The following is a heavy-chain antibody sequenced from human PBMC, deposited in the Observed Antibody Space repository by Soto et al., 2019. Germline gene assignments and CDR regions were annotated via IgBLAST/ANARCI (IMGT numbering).Heavy chain of an antibody. CDR3: ARRFLPYYFGMDV. CDR1: GYTFTSYD. CDR2: MNPNSGNT. Sequence: QVQLVQSGAEVKKPGASVKVSCKASGYTFTSYDINWVRQAAGQGLEWLGWMNPNSGNTGYALKFQGRVXXTXNXFTSTAYMELSRLRSEDTAVYYCARRFLPYYFGMDVWGQGTTVTVSS. V-gene: IGHV1-8*01. J-gene: IGHJ6*02. D-gene: IGHD3-10*01.